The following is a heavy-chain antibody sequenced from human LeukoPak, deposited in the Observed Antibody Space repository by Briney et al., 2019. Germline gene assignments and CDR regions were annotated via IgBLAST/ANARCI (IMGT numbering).Heavy chain of an antibody. Sequence: ASVKVSCKVSGYTLTELSMHWVRQAPGEGLEWMGGSDPEDGETIYAQKFQGRVTLTEDTSADTAYMEVSSLRSEDTAVYYCAADTAMSYWYFDLWGRGTLVTVSS. CDR1: GYTLTELS. V-gene: IGHV1-24*01. CDR3: AADTAMSYWYFDL. J-gene: IGHJ2*01. CDR2: SDPEDGET. D-gene: IGHD5-18*01.